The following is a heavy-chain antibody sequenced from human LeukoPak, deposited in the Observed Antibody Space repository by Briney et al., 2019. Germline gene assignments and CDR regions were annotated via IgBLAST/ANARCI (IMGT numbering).Heavy chain of an antibody. CDR1: GGTFSSYA. D-gene: IGHD2-2*03. CDR2: IIPIFGTA. J-gene: IGHJ5*02. Sequence: AASVKVSCKASGGTFSSYAISWVRQAPGQGLEWMGGIIPIFGTANYAQKFQGRVTITADESTSTAYMELSSLRSEDTAVYYCARDLGIVVVPAAHNWFDPWGQGTLVTVSS. CDR3: ARDLGIVVVPAAHNWFDP. V-gene: IGHV1-69*13.